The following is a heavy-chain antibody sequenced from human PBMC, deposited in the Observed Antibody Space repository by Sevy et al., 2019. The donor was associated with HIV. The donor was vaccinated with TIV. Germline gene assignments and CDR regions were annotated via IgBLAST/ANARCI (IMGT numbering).Heavy chain of an antibody. Sequence: GGSLRLSCAASGFTFSSYGMHWVRQAPGKGLEWVAFIWYDGSDKYYADSVKGRFAISRDNSKNTLYPQMNTLRIEDTAVYYCASDILTGSDYWGQGTLVTVSS. CDR2: IWYDGSDK. CDR1: GFTFSSYG. D-gene: IGHD3-9*01. V-gene: IGHV3-30*02. CDR3: ASDILTGSDY. J-gene: IGHJ4*02.